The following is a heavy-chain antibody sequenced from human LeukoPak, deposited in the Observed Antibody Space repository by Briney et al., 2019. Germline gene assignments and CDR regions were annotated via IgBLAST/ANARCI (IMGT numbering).Heavy chain of an antibody. D-gene: IGHD6-13*01. CDR3: AREAAAVVLDY. CDR1: GGSISSSSYY. CDR2: IYYSGST. J-gene: IGHJ4*02. V-gene: IGHV4-39*07. Sequence: SETLSLTCTVSGGSISSSSYYWGWIRQPPGKGLEWIGSIYYSGSTYYNPSPKSRVTISVDTSKNQFSLKLSSVTAADTAVYYCAREAAAVVLDYWGQGTLVTVSS.